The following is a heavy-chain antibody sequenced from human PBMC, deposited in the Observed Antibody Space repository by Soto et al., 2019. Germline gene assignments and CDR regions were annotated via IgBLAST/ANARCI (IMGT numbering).Heavy chain of an antibody. D-gene: IGHD3-3*01. CDR1: AASITSYS. V-gene: IGHV4-59*01. CDR2: ISYSGST. J-gene: IGHJ6*02. Sequence: SETLSLTCTVSAASITSYSWSWVRQPPRKGLEWIGYISYSGSTNYNPSLNSRVTISTHTSNNQFSLRLNSVTSEDTAVYYCARAISIYGVVTSGMDVWGQGTTVTVSS. CDR3: ARAISIYGVVTSGMDV.